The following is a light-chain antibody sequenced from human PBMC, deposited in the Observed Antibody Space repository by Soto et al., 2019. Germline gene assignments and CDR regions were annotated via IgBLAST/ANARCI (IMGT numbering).Light chain of an antibody. CDR1: QDISNR. CDR3: QQHASYPRD. J-gene: IGKJ1*01. CDR2: SAS. Sequence: DIQMTQSPSSVSASVGDRVTITCRASQDISNRLGWFQQRPGKAPKRLIYSASGLETGVPSRFSGTGSGTEFTLTISSLQPEDFATYYCQQHASYPRDFGQGTKVDIK. V-gene: IGKV1-17*03.